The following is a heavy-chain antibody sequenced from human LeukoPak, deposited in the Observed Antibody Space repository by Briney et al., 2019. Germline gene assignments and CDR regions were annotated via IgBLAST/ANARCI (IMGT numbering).Heavy chain of an antibody. CDR2: INPNSGGT. D-gene: IGHD2-21*02. V-gene: IGHV1-2*02. CDR3: ALYCGGDCYDEVDY. Sequence: ASVKVSCKASGYTFTGYYMHWVRQAPGQGLEWMGWINPNSGGTNYAQKFQGRVTMTRDTSISTAYMELSRLRSDDTAVYYCALYCGGDCYDEVDYWGQGTLVTVSS. CDR1: GYTFTGYY. J-gene: IGHJ4*02.